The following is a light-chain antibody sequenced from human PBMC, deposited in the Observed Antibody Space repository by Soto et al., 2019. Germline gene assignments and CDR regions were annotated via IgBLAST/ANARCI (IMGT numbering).Light chain of an antibody. Sequence: VMTQTPLSLPVTLGQPASISCRPNRSLVHCGGIAYFGWFQQRPGRSPRRLIYKVSNRDSGVPARFSGSGSGTDFALKISRVEAEDVVVYYCMQGKHWPITFGQGTRLEI. CDR1: RSLVHCGGIAY. CDR2: KVS. CDR3: MQGKHWPIT. J-gene: IGKJ5*01. V-gene: IGKV2-30*02.